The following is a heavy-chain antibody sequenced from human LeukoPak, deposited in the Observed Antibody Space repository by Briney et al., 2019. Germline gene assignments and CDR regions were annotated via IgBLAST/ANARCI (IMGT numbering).Heavy chain of an antibody. CDR3: ATPQLGETRATVDY. V-gene: IGHV4-59*12. J-gene: IGHJ4*02. CDR2: IYYSGST. D-gene: IGHD1-1*01. Sequence: SETLSLTCTVSGVSPSSYYWSWIRQPPGKGLEWIGYIYYSGSTNYNPSLKSRVTISLDTSKNQFSLKLSSVTAEDTAIYYCATPQLGETRATVDYWGQGTLVTVSS. CDR1: GVSPSSYY.